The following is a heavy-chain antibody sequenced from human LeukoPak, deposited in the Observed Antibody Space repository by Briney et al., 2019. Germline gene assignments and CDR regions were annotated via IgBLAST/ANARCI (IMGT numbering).Heavy chain of an antibody. CDR3: ARDWCSSTSCYKGDAFDI. CDR2: INPSGGST. V-gene: IGHV1-46*03. Sequence: ASVKVSCKASGYTFTSYYMHWVRQAPGQGLEWMGIINPSGGSTSYAQKFQGRVTMTRDTSTSTVYMELSRLRSEDTAVYYCARDWCSSTSCYKGDAFDIWGQGTMVTVSS. J-gene: IGHJ3*02. CDR1: GYTFTSYY. D-gene: IGHD2-2*02.